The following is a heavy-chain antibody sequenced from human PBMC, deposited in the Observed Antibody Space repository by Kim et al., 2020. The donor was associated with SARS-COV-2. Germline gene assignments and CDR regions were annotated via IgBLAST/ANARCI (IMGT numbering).Heavy chain of an antibody. D-gene: IGHD4-17*01. Sequence: SVKVSCKASGGTFSSYAISWVRQAPGQGLEWMGRIIPILGIANYAQKFQGRVTITADKSTSTAYMELRSLRSEDTAVYYCARAYMTTVTDLDYWGQGTLVTVSS. CDR1: GGTFSSYA. V-gene: IGHV1-69*04. CDR3: ARAYMTTVTDLDY. CDR2: IIPILGIA. J-gene: IGHJ4*02.